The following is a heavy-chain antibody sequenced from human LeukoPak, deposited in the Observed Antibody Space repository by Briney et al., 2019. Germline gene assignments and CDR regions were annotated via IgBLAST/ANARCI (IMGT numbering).Heavy chain of an antibody. Sequence: PGGSLRLSCAASGFTFSSYAMSWVRQAPGKGLEWVSTISGTGVSTYYADSVKGRFAISRDNSENTLYLQGNSLRAEDTAVYYCAKSSSWYFDYWGQGTLVTVSS. D-gene: IGHD6-13*01. CDR3: AKSSSWYFDY. CDR1: GFTFSSYA. V-gene: IGHV3-23*01. J-gene: IGHJ4*02. CDR2: ISGTGVST.